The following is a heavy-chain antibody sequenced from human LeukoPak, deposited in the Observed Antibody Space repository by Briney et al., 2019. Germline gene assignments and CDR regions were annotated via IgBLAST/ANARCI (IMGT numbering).Heavy chain of an antibody. D-gene: IGHD3-3*02. CDR3: GRDYHLGGMDV. J-gene: IGHJ6*02. CDR1: GGTFSSYA. V-gene: IGHV1-46*01. CDR2: INPSGGST. Sequence: ASVKVSCKASGGTFSSYAISWVRQAPGQGLEWMGIINPSGGSTSYAQKFQGRVTMTRDTSTSTAYMELRSLRSDDTAVYYCGRDYHLGGMDVWGQGTTVTVSS.